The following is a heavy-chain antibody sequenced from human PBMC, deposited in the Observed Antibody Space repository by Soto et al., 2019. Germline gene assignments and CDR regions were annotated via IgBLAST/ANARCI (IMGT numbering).Heavy chain of an antibody. CDR1: GFTFSSYA. V-gene: IGHV3-23*01. D-gene: IGHD1-26*01. Sequence: GGSLRLSCAASGFTFSSYAMTWVRQTPGKGLEWVSALSNSGGSTYYADSVKGRFTISRDNSKNTLYLQMNSLRAEDTAVYYCAKTSGSTPYYDMDVWGQGTTVTVSS. J-gene: IGHJ6*02. CDR3: AKTSGSTPYYDMDV. CDR2: LSNSGGST.